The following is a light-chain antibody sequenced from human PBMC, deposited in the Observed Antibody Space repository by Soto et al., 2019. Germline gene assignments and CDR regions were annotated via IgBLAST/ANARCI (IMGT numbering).Light chain of an antibody. Sequence: SYELTPPHSVSVAPVQTARITCGGDNIGHKSVHWYQQKPGQAPVLVVYDDRVRPAGLPQRFSGSNSGHTATLTLSRVEAGDEADYYCQVWATISDHVVFGVGTLRAVL. CDR3: QVWATISDHVV. V-gene: IGLV3-21*02. CDR2: DDR. CDR1: NIGHKS. J-gene: IGLJ2*01.